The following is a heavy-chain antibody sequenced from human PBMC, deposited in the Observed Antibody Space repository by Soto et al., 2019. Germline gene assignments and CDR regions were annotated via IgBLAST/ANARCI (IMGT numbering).Heavy chain of an antibody. Sequence: GGPLRLSCAASGFTFSSYAMHWVRQAPGKGLEWVAVISYDGSNKYYADSVKGRFTISRDNSKNTLYLQMNSLRAEDTAVYYCARAWGYSYGYLFDYWGQGTLVTVSS. D-gene: IGHD5-18*01. J-gene: IGHJ4*02. CDR2: ISYDGSNK. CDR3: ARAWGYSYGYLFDY. V-gene: IGHV3-30-3*01. CDR1: GFTFSSYA.